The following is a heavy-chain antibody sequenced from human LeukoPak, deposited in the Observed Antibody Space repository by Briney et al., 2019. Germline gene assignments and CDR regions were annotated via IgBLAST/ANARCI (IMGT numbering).Heavy chain of an antibody. CDR2: ISCDGSNK. CDR1: GFTFSSYS. J-gene: IGHJ6*02. D-gene: IGHD3-3*01. CDR3: ARDSPVTIFGVVIPYYYYGMDV. Sequence: GGSLRLSCAASGFTFSSYSMNWVRQAPGKGLEWVAVISCDGSNKYYADSVKGRFTISRDNSKNTLYLQMNSLRAEDTAVYYCARDSPVTIFGVVIPYYYYGMDVWGQGTTVTVSS. V-gene: IGHV3-30*03.